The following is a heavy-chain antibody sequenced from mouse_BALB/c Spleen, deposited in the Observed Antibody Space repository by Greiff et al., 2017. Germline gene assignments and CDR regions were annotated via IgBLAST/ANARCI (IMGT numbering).Heavy chain of an antibody. V-gene: IGHV1-14*01. CDR2: INPYNDGT. Sequence: EVKLMESGPELVKPGASVKMSCKASGYTFTSYVMHWVKQKPGQGLEWIGYINPYNDGTKYNEKFKGKATLTSDKSSSTAYMELSSLTSEDSAVYYCASWYGSPDYWGQGTTLTVSS. D-gene: IGHD2-10*02. J-gene: IGHJ2*01. CDR1: GYTFTSYV. CDR3: ASWYGSPDY.